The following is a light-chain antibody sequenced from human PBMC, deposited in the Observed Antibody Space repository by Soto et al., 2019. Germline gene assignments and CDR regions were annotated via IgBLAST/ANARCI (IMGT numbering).Light chain of an antibody. CDR3: QDYNSYSEA. Sequence: DIQMTQSPSTLSASVGDRVTITCRASQSISGWLAWYQQKPGEAPKLLIYDASTLESGVPSRFSGSGSGTEFTLTISSLQPDDFATYYCQDYNSYSEAFGQGTKVDIK. V-gene: IGKV1-5*01. CDR1: QSISGW. J-gene: IGKJ1*01. CDR2: DAS.